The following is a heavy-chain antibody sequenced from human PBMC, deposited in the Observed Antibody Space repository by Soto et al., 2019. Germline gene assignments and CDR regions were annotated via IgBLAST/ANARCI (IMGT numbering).Heavy chain of an antibody. Sequence: QVQLQESGPGLVKPSQTLSLTCTVSGGSISSGGYYWSWIRQHPGKGLEWIGYIYYSGSTYYNPSLKSRXXIXVXXSKNQFSLKLSSVTAADTAAYYCARSSTRANYFDYWGQGTLVTVSS. J-gene: IGHJ4*02. V-gene: IGHV4-31*03. CDR3: ARSSTRANYFDY. D-gene: IGHD2-2*01. CDR2: IYYSGST. CDR1: GGSISSGGYY.